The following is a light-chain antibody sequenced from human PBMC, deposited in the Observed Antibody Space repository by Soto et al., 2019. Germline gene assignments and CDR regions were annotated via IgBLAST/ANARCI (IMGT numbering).Light chain of an antibody. CDR1: SSNIGAGYH. V-gene: IGLV1-40*01. CDR3: QSYDTSLSGYV. CDR2: LNN. J-gene: IGLJ1*01. Sequence: QSVLTQPPSVSGAPGQRVTISCTGSSSNIGAGYHVHWYQQLPGTAPKLLVYLNNNRPSGVPDRFSGSKSGPSASLAITGLQAEDEADYYCQSYDTSLSGYVLGPGTKLTVL.